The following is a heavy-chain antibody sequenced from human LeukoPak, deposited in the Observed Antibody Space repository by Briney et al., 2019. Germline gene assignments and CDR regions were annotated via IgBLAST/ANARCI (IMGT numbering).Heavy chain of an antibody. Sequence: GGPLRLSCAASGFTFSSYWMSWVSQAPGKGLEWAANIKQDGSEKYYVDSVKGRFTISRDNAKNPLYLQMNSLRAEDTAVYYCARNRYLNYWGQGTLVTVSS. CDR1: GFTFSSYW. J-gene: IGHJ4*02. CDR2: IKQDGSEK. V-gene: IGHV3-7*03. D-gene: IGHD2-21*01. CDR3: ARNRYLNY.